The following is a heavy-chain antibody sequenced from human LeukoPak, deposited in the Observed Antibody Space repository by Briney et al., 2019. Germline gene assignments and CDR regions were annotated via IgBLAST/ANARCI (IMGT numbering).Heavy chain of an antibody. CDR1: GYTFTSYD. Sequence: ASVKVSCKASGYTFTSYDINWVRQATGQGLEWMGWTNPNSGNTGYAQKFQGRVTMTRNTSISTAYMELSSLRSEDTAVYYCARGRGFGELFTDDYWGQGTLVTVSS. CDR2: TNPNSGNT. J-gene: IGHJ4*02. CDR3: ARGRGFGELFTDDY. V-gene: IGHV1-8*01. D-gene: IGHD3-10*01.